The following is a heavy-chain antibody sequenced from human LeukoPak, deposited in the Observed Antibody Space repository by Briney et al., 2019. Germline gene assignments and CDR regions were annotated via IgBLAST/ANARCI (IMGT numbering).Heavy chain of an antibody. J-gene: IGHJ4*02. CDR1: GFTFSSYE. D-gene: IGHD3-22*01. Sequence: GGSLRLSCAASGFTFSSYEMNWVRQAPGKGLEWVSYISSSGSTIYYADSVKGRFTISRDNAKNSLYLQMNSLRAEDTALYYCARNVGSGYYYYFDYWGQGTLVTVSS. CDR3: ARNVGSGYYYYFDY. V-gene: IGHV3-48*03. CDR2: ISSSGSTI.